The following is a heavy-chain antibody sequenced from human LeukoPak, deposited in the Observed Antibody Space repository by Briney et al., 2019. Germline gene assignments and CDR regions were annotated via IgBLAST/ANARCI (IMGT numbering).Heavy chain of an antibody. D-gene: IGHD3-3*01. V-gene: IGHV3-11*04. CDR2: FSSSGSTI. CDR1: GFTFSDYY. J-gene: IGHJ6*03. Sequence: GXSLRLSCAASGFTFSDYYMSWIRQAPGKGLEWGSYFSSSGSTIYYADSVKGRFTIYRDNAKNSVYMKMNRLRAGDTAVYYCARVGVAIFGVVIDYYYYYMDVWGKGTTVTVSS. CDR3: ARVGVAIFGVVIDYYYYYMDV.